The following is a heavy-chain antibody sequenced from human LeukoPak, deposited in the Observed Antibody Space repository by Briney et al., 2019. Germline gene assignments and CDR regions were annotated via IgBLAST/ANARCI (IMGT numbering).Heavy chain of an antibody. CDR1: GCTFRKYG. Sequence: SDKVSCMDTGCTFRKYGLRGVGQTPGEGVQWMGWIAAYNGPTNYAQIFQGRISMTTDTSTNTGYMELTSLTSDDTAVYYCAREDSNSENFWGQGTLVTVSS. CDR3: AREDSNSENF. V-gene: IGHV1-18*01. D-gene: IGHD2/OR15-2a*01. CDR2: IAAYNGPT. J-gene: IGHJ4*02.